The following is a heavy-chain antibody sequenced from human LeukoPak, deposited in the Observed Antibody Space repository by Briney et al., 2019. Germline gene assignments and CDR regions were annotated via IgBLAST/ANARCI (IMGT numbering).Heavy chain of an antibody. D-gene: IGHD3-10*01. CDR2: INPNSGGT. V-gene: IGHV1-2*02. CDR1: GYTFTGYY. J-gene: IGHJ4*02. Sequence: ASVKVSCKASGYTFTGYYMHWVRQAPGQGLEWIGWINPNSGGTNYAQKFQGRVTMTRDTSISTAYMELSRLRSDDTAVYYCARGPISSMVRGVIANYWGQGTLVTVSS. CDR3: ARGPISSMVRGVIANY.